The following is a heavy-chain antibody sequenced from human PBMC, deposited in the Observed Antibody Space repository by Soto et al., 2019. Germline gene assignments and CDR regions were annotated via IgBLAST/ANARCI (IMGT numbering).Heavy chain of an antibody. V-gene: IGHV4-34*01. CDR1: GGSFSGSY. J-gene: IGHJ4*02. CDR2: SNHSGRT. D-gene: IGHD5-12*01. Sequence: QVQLQQWGAGLLKPSETLSLTCAVYGGSFSGSYWSWIRQPQGKGLEWIGESNHSGRTKYNPSLKSRVTISVDTANNQVSLKLSSVTAAETAVYYCARGGNSGYVDRGQGTLVTVSS. CDR3: ARGGNSGYVD.